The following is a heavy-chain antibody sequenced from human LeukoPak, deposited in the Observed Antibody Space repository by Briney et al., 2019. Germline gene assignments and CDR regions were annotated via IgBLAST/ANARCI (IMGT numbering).Heavy chain of an antibody. CDR2: ISYDGSNK. J-gene: IGHJ4*02. V-gene: IGHV3-30*18. CDR3: AKAGWALGVNYRTSGSYQDDY. Sequence: PGRSLRLSCAASGFTFSSYGMHWVRQAPGKGLEWVAVISYDGSNKYYADSVKGRFTISRDNSKNTLYLQMNSLRAEDTAVYYCAKAGWALGVNYRTSGSYQDDYWGQGTLVTVSS. CDR1: GFTFSSYG. D-gene: IGHD1-26*01.